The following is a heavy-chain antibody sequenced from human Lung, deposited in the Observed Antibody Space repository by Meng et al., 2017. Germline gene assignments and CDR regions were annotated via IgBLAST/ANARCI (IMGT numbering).Heavy chain of an antibody. J-gene: IGHJ4*02. D-gene: IGHD4-11*01. CDR3: ARGPTTMAHDFDY. V-gene: IGHV4-34*01. CDR2: INHSGST. CDR1: GGSFSDYY. Sequence: QVQLQQWGAGLLQPSETLSLTCVVSGGSFSDYYWSWIRQPPGKGLEWIGEINHSGSTNYNPSLESRATISVDTSQNNLSLKLSSVTAADSAEYYCARGPTTMAHDFDYWGQGTLVTVSS.